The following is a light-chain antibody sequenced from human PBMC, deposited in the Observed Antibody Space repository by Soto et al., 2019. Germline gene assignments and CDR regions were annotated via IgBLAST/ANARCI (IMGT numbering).Light chain of an antibody. CDR3: QQYYSYPQIT. V-gene: IGKV1-8*01. CDR2: AAS. J-gene: IGKJ5*01. CDR1: QGISSY. Sequence: AIRMTQSPSSLSASTGDRVTITCRASQGISSYLAWYQQKPGKDPKLLIYAASTLQSRVPSRFSGSGSGTDFTLTISCLQSEDFATYYCQQYYSYPQITFGQGTRLEIK.